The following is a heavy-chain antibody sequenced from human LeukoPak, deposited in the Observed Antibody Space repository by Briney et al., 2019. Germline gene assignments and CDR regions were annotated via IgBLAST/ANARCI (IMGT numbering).Heavy chain of an antibody. J-gene: IGHJ5*02. D-gene: IGHD3-16*02. V-gene: IGHV1-8*01. CDR3: ARGVFAVGILFDP. CDR1: GYTFTSYD. Sequence: ASVKVSCKASGYTFTSYDINWVRQATGQGLEWMGWMNPNSGNTGYAQKFRGRVTMTRNTSISTAYMELSSLRSEDTAVYYCARGVFAVGILFDPWGQGTLVTVSS. CDR2: MNPNSGNT.